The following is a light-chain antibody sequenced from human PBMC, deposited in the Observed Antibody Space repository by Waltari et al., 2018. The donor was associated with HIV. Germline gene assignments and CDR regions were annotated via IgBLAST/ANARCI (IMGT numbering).Light chain of an antibody. Sequence: QSVLTQPPSASGTPGQRVTISCSGSSSNIGSNYVYWYQQLPGTAPKLLIYRNNQGPSGVPVRFSGSKSWTSASMAISGLGSEDDADYYCAAWDDSLSGLVFGGGTKLPVL. CDR3: AAWDDSLSGLV. CDR2: RNN. V-gene: IGLV1-47*01. J-gene: IGLJ2*01. CDR1: SSNIGSNY.